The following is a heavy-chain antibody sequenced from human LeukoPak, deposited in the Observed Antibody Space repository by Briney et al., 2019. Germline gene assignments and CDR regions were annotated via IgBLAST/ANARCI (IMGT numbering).Heavy chain of an antibody. J-gene: IGHJ4*02. CDR3: ARGPSGYHNT. D-gene: IGHD5-12*01. Sequence: GGSLKLSCAASGFTFSSYEMNWVRQAPGKGLEWVSYISSSGSTIYYADSVKGRFTISRDNSKNTLYLQMNSLRAEDTAVYYCARGPSGYHNTGGQGTLVTVSS. CDR1: GFTFSSYE. V-gene: IGHV3-48*03. CDR2: ISSSGSTI.